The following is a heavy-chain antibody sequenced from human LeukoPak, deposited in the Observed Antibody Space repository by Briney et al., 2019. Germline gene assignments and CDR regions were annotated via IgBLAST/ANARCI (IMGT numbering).Heavy chain of an antibody. CDR3: ARVPSYCSSTSCYLYYYMDV. CDR2: IYHSGST. Sequence: PSETLSLTCTVSGGSISSGGYYWSWIRQPPGKGLEWIGYIYHSGSTYYNPSLKSRVTISVDRSKNQFSLKLSSVTAADTAVYYCARVPSYCSSTSCYLYYYMDVWGKGTTVTVSS. CDR1: GGSISSGGYY. J-gene: IGHJ6*03. D-gene: IGHD2-2*01. V-gene: IGHV4-30-2*01.